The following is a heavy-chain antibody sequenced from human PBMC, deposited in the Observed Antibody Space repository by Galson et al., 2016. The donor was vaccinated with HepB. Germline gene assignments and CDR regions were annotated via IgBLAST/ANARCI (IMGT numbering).Heavy chain of an antibody. CDR1: GYSFTNYW. V-gene: IGHV5-51*01. Sequence: QSGAEVKEPGESLKISCKGSGYSFTNYWIGWVRQMPGKGLEWMGITYPGDSNTRYSPSFQGQVTISADKSISTAYLQWSSLKASDTAIDYCARRGGSTGLLRIRKRDDFDYWGQGTLVTVSS. J-gene: IGHJ4*02. D-gene: IGHD2/OR15-2a*01. CDR2: TYPGDSNT. CDR3: ARRGGSTGLLRIRKRDDFDY.